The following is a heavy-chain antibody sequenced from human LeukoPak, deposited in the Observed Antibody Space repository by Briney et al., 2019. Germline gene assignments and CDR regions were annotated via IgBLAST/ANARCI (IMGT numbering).Heavy chain of an antibody. CDR1: GGSFSGYY. CDR3: ARLDCSSTSCYFIDY. D-gene: IGHD2-2*01. J-gene: IGHJ4*02. CDR2: INHSGST. Sequence: PSETPSLTCAVYGGSFSGYYWSWIRQPPGKGLEWIGEINHSGSTNYNPSLKSRVTISVDTSKNQFSLQLSSVTAADTAVYYCARLDCSSTSCYFIDYWGQGTLVTVSS. V-gene: IGHV4-34*01.